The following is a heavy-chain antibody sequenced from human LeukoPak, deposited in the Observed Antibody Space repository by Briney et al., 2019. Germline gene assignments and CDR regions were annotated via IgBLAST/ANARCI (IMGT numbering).Heavy chain of an antibody. J-gene: IGHJ5*02. Sequence: ASVKVSCKASGDTFTGYYMHWVRQAPGQGLEWMGWMNPNSGGTNYAQKFQGRVTMTRDTSISTAYMELSRLRSDDTAVYYCARAGGYCSAGSCYSNWFDPWDQGTLVTVSS. V-gene: IGHV1-2*02. CDR3: ARAGGYCSAGSCYSNWFDP. D-gene: IGHD2-15*01. CDR1: GDTFTGYY. CDR2: MNPNSGGT.